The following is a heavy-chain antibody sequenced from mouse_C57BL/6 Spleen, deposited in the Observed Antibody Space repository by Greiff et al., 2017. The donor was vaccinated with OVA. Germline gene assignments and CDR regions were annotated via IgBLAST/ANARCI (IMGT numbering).Heavy chain of an antibody. J-gene: IGHJ4*01. D-gene: IGHD2-4*01. CDR2: IWRGGST. Sequence: VQLQQSGPGLVQPSQSLSITCTVSGFSLTSYGVHWVRQSPGKGLEWLGVIWRGGSTDYNAAFMSRLSITKDNSKSQVFFKMNSLQADDTAIYYCAKKGNIYYDYDYYAMDYWGQGTSVTVSS. CDR3: AKKGNIYYDYDYYAMDY. CDR1: GFSLTSYG. V-gene: IGHV2-5*01.